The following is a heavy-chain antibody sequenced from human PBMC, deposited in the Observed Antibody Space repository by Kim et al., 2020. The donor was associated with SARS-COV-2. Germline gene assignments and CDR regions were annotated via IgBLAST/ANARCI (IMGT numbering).Heavy chain of an antibody. Sequence: SETLSLTCTVSGGSISSGGYYWSWIRQHPGKGLEWIGYIYYSGSTYYNPSLKSRVTISVDTSKNQFSLKLSSVTAADTAVYYCARDLRPQLRYYYYYMDVWGKGTTVTVSS. J-gene: IGHJ6*03. D-gene: IGHD4-17*01. CDR2: IYYSGST. V-gene: IGHV4-31*03. CDR3: ARDLRPQLRYYYYYMDV. CDR1: GGSISSGGYY.